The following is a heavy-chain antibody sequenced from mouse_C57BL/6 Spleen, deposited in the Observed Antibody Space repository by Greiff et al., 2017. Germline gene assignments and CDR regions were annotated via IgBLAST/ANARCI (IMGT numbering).Heavy chain of an antibody. CDR3: ARGYYGNYEAY. V-gene: IGHV1-64*01. CDR1: GYTFTSYW. D-gene: IGHD2-1*01. J-gene: IGHJ3*01. Sequence: VQLQQPGAELVKPGASVKLSCKASGYTFTSYWMHWVKQRPGQGLEWIGMIHPNSGSTNYNEKFKSKATLTVDKSSSTAYMQLSSLTSEDSAVYYCARGYYGNYEAYWGQGTLVTVSA. CDR2: IHPNSGST.